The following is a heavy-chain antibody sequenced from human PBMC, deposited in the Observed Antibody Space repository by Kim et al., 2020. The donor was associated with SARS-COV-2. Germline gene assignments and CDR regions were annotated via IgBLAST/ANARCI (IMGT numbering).Heavy chain of an antibody. CDR2: IYYSGST. CDR1: GGSISSSSYY. D-gene: IGHD3-3*01. Sequence: SETLSLTCTVSGGSISSSSYYWGWIRQPPGKGLEWIGSIYYSGSTYYNPSLKSRVTISVDTSKNQFSLKLSSVTAADTAVYYCARGRVLEWPQYYFDYWGQGTLVTVSS. V-gene: IGHV4-39*07. CDR3: ARGRVLEWPQYYFDY. J-gene: IGHJ4*02.